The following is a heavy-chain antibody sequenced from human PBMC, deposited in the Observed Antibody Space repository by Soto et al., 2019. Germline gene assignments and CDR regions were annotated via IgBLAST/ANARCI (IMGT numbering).Heavy chain of an antibody. D-gene: IGHD3-22*01. CDR2: ISAYNGNT. CDR3: ARSRVYYYDSSGYAFDI. J-gene: IGHJ3*02. V-gene: IGHV1-18*01. CDR1: GYTFTSYG. Sequence: RASVKVSCKASGYTFTSYGISWVRKAPGQGLEWMGWISAYNGNTNYAQKLQGRVAMTTDTSTSTAYMELRSLSSDDTAVYYCARSRVYYYDSSGYAFDIWGQGTMVTVSS.